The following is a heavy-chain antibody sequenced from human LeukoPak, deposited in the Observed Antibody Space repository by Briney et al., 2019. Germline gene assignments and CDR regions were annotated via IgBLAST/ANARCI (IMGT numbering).Heavy chain of an antibody. J-gene: IGHJ4*02. CDR3: AKDPILTGYWYRGSEY. D-gene: IGHD3-9*01. CDR2: ISAGGSST. Sequence: GGSLRLSCVASGFTFNNYAMSWVRQAPGKGLEWVSGISAGGSSTYYADSVKGRFTISRDNSKNTLYLRMNSLRAEDTAVYYCAKDPILTGYWYRGSEYWGQGTLVTVSS. CDR1: GFTFNNYA. V-gene: IGHV3-23*01.